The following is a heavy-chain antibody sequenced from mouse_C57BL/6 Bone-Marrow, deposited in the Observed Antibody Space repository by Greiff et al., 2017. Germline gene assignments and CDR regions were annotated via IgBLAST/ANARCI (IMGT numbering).Heavy chain of an antibody. Sequence: QVQLQQPGTELVKPGASVKLSCKASGYTFTSYWMHWVKQRPGQGLEWIGNINPSNGGTNYNEKFKSKATLTVDKSSSTAYMQLSSLTSEDSAVYDCARSGYYGSRFAYWGQGTLVTVSA. D-gene: IGHD1-1*01. J-gene: IGHJ3*01. CDR3: ARSGYYGSRFAY. CDR1: GYTFTSYW. V-gene: IGHV1-53*01. CDR2: INPSNGGT.